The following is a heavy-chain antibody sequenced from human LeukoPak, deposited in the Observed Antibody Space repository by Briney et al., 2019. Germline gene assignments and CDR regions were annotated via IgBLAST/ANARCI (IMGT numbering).Heavy chain of an antibody. Sequence: GGSLRLSCAASGFTFSGYWMSWVRQAPGKGLEWVANIKQDESETYYVDSMKGRFTISRGNAKNSLFLQMDSLRAEDTAVYFCAREVSHWFFDVWGRGALVTVSS. CDR1: GFTFSGYW. CDR3: AREVSHWFFDV. V-gene: IGHV3-7*01. CDR2: IKQDESET. J-gene: IGHJ2*01.